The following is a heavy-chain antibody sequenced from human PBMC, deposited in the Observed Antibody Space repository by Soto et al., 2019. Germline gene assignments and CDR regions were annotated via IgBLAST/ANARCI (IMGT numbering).Heavy chain of an antibody. CDR2: IYYSGST. J-gene: IGHJ4*02. Sequence: QLQLQESGPGLVKPSETLSLTCTVSGGSISSSSYYWGWIRQPPGKGLEWIGSIYYSGSTYYNPSLKSRVTISVDTSKNRFSLKLSSVTAADTAVYYCATRPLAAAGDYFDYWGQGTLVTVSS. CDR1: GGSISSSSYY. D-gene: IGHD6-13*01. V-gene: IGHV4-39*01. CDR3: ATRPLAAAGDYFDY.